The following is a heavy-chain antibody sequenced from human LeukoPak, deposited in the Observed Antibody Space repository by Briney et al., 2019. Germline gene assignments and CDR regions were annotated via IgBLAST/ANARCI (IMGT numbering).Heavy chain of an antibody. CDR1: GYTFTIYG. D-gene: IGHD3-16*02. V-gene: IGHV1-18*04. CDR2: ISAYNGNT. J-gene: IGHJ4*02. Sequence: ASVTVSFTASGYTFTIYGISWVRQAPGQGLEWMGWISAYNGNTNYSQKLQGRVTMTTDTATSTAYMELRSLRSDDTAVYYCARNPLRPDYDYVWGSYRQEYYFDYWGQGTLVTVSS. CDR3: ARNPLRPDYDYVWGSYRQEYYFDY.